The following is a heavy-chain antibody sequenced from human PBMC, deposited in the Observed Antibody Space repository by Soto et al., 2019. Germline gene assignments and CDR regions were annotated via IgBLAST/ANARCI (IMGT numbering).Heavy chain of an antibody. CDR2: ISSSSSTI. Sequence: GGSLRLSCAASGFTFSSYSMNWVRQAPGKGLEWVSYISSSSSTIYYADSVKGRFTISRENAKNSLYLQMNSLRDEDTAVYYCARDLGIAVAGTFSGYYYYGMDVWGQGTTVTVSS. CDR3: ARDLGIAVAGTFSGYYYYGMDV. V-gene: IGHV3-48*02. CDR1: GFTFSSYS. J-gene: IGHJ6*02. D-gene: IGHD6-19*01.